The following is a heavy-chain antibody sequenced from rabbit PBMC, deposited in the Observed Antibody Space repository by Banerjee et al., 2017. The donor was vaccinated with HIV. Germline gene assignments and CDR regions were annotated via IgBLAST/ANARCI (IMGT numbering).Heavy chain of an antibody. D-gene: IGHD4-1*01. CDR3: ARVHTSGWGLEYFNL. J-gene: IGHJ4*01. CDR1: GFDFSSNA. Sequence: EESGGGLAKPGGTLTLTCKASGFDFSSNAMCWVRPAPGKGLEWIGTIYNGDGSTAYTSWVNGRFTISRDNAQNSLYLQLNSLAAADTATYFCARVHTSGWGLEYFNLWGPGTLVTVS. V-gene: IGHV1S47*01. CDR2: IYNGDGST.